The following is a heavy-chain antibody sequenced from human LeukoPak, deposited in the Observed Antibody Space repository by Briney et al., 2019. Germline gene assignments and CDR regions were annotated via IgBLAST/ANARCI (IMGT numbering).Heavy chain of an antibody. CDR2: IYYSGST. J-gene: IGHJ3*02. Sequence: SQTLSLTCTVSGGSISSGDYFWSWIRQPPGKGLEWIGYIYYSGSTYYNPSLKSRVTISVDRSKNQFSLKLSSVTAADTAVYYCARGAESGYKIRGAFDIWGQGTMVTVSS. D-gene: IGHD3-3*01. V-gene: IGHV4-30-4*01. CDR1: GGSISSGDYF. CDR3: ARGAESGYKIRGAFDI.